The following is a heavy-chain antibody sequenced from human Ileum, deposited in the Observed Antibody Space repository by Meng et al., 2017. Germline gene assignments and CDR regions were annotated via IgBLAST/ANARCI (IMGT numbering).Heavy chain of an antibody. D-gene: IGHD2-21*02. J-gene: IGHJ4*02. CDR2: MSPESGNT. CDR1: GCTFTSFH. CDR3: ARGVTQGLDY. V-gene: IGHV1-8*01. Sequence: ASVKVSCKASGCTFTSFHVNWVRQATGQGPEWMGWMSPESGNTDYAQKFQGRVTMTRDTYMNTAYMELNSLTSEDTAVYFCARGVTQGLDYWGQGTLVTVSS.